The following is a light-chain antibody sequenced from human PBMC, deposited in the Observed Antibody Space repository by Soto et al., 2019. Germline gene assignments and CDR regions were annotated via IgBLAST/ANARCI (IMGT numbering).Light chain of an antibody. CDR1: QTISSS. Sequence: DIQMTQSPSSLSASVGDRVTITCRASQTISSSLNWYQQKPGKAPDLLIYAASNLQSGVPSRFSGSGSGSDFTLTSSSLQPEDFATYYCQQSYSSPQMYTFGQGTSLEIK. V-gene: IGKV1-39*01. CDR2: AAS. CDR3: QQSYSSPQMYT. J-gene: IGKJ2*01.